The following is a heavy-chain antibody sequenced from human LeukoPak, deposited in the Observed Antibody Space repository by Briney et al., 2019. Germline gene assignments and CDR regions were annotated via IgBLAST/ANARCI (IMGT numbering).Heavy chain of an antibody. CDR2: IYSIGGT. CDR1: GITVRSNY. V-gene: IGHV3-66*03. CDR3: AKDPGGAIVVVPAAIGWFDP. Sequence: AGGSLRLSCAASGITVRSNYMSWVRQAPGKGLECVSVIYSIGGTYYADSVKGRFTISRDNSKNTLYLQMNSLRAEDTAVYYCAKDPGGAIVVVPAAIGWFDPWGQGTLVTVSS. D-gene: IGHD2-2*01. J-gene: IGHJ5*02.